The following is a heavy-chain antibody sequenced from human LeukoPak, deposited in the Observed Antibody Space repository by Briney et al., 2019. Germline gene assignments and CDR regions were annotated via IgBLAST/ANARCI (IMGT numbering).Heavy chain of an antibody. D-gene: IGHD3-9*01. Sequence: SETLSITCSVYGGSFIGYYWSWIRQPPGKGLEWIGEINHSGSTNYNPSLKSRVTISVDTSKNQFSLKLSSVTAADTAVYYCARDYDILTDYYYGMDVWGQGTTVTVSS. CDR3: ARDYDILTDYYYGMDV. CDR1: GGSFIGYY. CDR2: INHSGST. V-gene: IGHV4-34*01. J-gene: IGHJ6*02.